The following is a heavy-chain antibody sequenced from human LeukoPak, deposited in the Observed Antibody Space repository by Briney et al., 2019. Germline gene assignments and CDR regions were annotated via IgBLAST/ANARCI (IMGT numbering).Heavy chain of an antibody. V-gene: IGHV4-4*09. Sequence: SETLSLTCTVSGDSISSYYWSWIRQPPGKGLEWIGYIYTSGGTNYIPSLKGRVTISIDTSKNQFSLRLSSVTAADTAVYYCTRGFLQIDYWGQGTLVTVSS. CDR2: IYTSGGT. CDR1: GDSISSYY. CDR3: TRGFLQIDY. J-gene: IGHJ4*02.